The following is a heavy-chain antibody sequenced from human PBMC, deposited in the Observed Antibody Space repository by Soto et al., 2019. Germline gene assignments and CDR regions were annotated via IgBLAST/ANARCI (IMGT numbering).Heavy chain of an antibody. Sequence: SGPTLVNPTQTLTLTCTSSGCSLSSSGVGVVWIRQPPGKDLEWHALIYWNDDKRYSPSLQSRLTITKDTTKNQVVLTMTNMDHVDTATYFCGHRESLLVDQNWSDPWGQGTLVTVSS. CDR1: GCSLSSSGVG. CDR3: GHRESLLVDQNWSDP. CDR2: IYWNDDK. J-gene: IGHJ5*02. D-gene: IGHD1-26*01. V-gene: IGHV2-5*01.